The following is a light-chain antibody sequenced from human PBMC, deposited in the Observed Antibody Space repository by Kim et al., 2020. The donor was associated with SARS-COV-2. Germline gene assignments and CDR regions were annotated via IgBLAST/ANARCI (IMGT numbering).Light chain of an antibody. Sequence: SYELTQPPSVSVSPGQTASITCSGDKLGDKYACWYQQKPGQSPVLVIYQDSKRHSGIPERFSGSNSGNTATLTISGTQAMDEADYYCQAWDPWVFGGGTQLTVL. CDR1: KLGDKY. CDR2: QDS. V-gene: IGLV3-1*01. CDR3: QAWDPWV. J-gene: IGLJ3*02.